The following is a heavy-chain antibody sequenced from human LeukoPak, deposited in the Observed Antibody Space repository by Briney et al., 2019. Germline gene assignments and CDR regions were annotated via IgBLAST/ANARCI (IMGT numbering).Heavy chain of an antibody. CDR3: ARGGPYGDYGPYYFDY. V-gene: IGHV4-59*01. CDR1: GGSISNYY. D-gene: IGHD4-17*01. J-gene: IGHJ4*02. CDR2: IYHSGST. Sequence: SETLSLTCTVSGGSISNYYWSWIRQPPGKGPEWIGYIYHSGSTNYNPSLKSRVIISVDTSKNQVSLKLSSVTAADTANYYCARGGPYGDYGPYYFDYWGQGTLVTVSS.